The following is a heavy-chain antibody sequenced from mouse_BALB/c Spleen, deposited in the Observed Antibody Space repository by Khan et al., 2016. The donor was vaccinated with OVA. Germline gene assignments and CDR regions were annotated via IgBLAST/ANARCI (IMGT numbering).Heavy chain of an antibody. V-gene: IGHV1-7*01. CDR1: GYTFTIYW. D-gene: IGHD1-1*02. CDR3: ASRGLYGSLAY. CDR2: IDPSSGYT. Sequence: QVQLQQSGTELTKPGASLKMSCTASGYTFTIYWIHWVKQRPGQGLEWIGYIDPSSGYTEYNKKFKDKATSTADKSSITAYMQLNCLTPEDSEVSDRASRGLYGSLAYWGQGTLVPVSA. J-gene: IGHJ3*01.